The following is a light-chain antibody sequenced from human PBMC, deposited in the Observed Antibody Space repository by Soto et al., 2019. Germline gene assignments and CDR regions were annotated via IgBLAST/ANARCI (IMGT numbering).Light chain of an antibody. V-gene: IGKV3-11*01. Sequence: EIVLTQSPSTLSASKGDRATISCRASQGVSSYLTWHQQKPGKAPRRLIYAASSLPTGIPSRFSGSGSGTDFTLTISRLQPEDFAVYYCQQRSSYPRTFGHGTKVDIK. CDR3: QQRSSYPRT. CDR1: QGVSSY. CDR2: AAS. J-gene: IGKJ1*01.